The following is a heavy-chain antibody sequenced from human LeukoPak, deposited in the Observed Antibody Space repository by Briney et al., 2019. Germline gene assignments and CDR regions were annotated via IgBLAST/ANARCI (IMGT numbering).Heavy chain of an antibody. CDR3: ARGLNTAMVY. J-gene: IGHJ4*02. Sequence: ASETLSLTCAVYGGSFSGYYWSWIRQPPGKGLEWIGEINHSGSTNYNPSLKSRVTISVDTSKNQFSLKLSSVTAADTAVYYCARGLNTAMVYWGQGTLVTVSS. D-gene: IGHD5-18*01. CDR2: INHSGST. V-gene: IGHV4-34*01. CDR1: GGSFSGYY.